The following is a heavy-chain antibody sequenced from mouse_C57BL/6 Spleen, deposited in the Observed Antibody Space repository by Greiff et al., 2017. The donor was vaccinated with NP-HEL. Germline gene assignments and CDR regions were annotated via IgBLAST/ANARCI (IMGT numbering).Heavy chain of an antibody. D-gene: IGHD4-1*01. Sequence: QVQLQQPGAELVKPGASVKLSCKASGYTFTSYWMHWVKQRPGQGLEWIGMIHPKSGSTNYNEKFKGKATLTVDKSSSTAYMQLSSLTCQDSEVYYVAICALGLFDDWGQGTTLTVSS. CDR2: IHPKSGST. V-gene: IGHV1-64*01. CDR1: GYTFTSYW. CDR3: AICALGLFDD. J-gene: IGHJ2*01.